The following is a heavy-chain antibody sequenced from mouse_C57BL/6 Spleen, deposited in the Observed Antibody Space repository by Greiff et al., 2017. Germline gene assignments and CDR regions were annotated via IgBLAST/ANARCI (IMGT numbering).Heavy chain of an antibody. CDR3: TRYEDGFDY. CDR2: IYPGNSDT. CDR1: GYTFTSYW. D-gene: IGHD2-14*01. Sequence: VQLQQSGTVLARPGASVKMSCKTSGYTFTSYWMHWVKQRPGQGLEWIGAIYPGNSDTSYNQKFKGKDKLTAVTSASTAYMELSSLTNEDSAVYYCTRYEDGFDYWGQGTTLTVSS. V-gene: IGHV1-5*01. J-gene: IGHJ2*01.